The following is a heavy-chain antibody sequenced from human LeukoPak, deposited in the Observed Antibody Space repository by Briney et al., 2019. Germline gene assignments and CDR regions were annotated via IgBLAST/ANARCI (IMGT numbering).Heavy chain of an antibody. V-gene: IGHV3-64*01. CDR1: GFIVSSYS. CDR2: ISANGRNT. J-gene: IGHJ4*02. CDR3: ARVGLGSGLDY. D-gene: IGHD1-26*01. Sequence: PGGSLRLSCAASGFIVSSYSMHWVRQAPGKGLEFVSAISANGRNTYYASSVKGRFTISRDNSKNTLYLQMGSLRAEDLAVYYGARVGLGSGLDYWGQGTLVTVSS.